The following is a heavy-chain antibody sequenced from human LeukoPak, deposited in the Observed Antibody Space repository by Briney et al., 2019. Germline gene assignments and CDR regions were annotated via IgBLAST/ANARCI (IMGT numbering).Heavy chain of an antibody. Sequence: PGGSLRLSCAASGFTFSGYWMNWVRQAPGKGLVWVSRINTDGTTTSYADSVKGRFTISRDNAKNTLYLQMNSLRDGDTAVYYCARQNAMDVWGQGTTVTVSS. V-gene: IGHV3-74*01. J-gene: IGHJ6*02. CDR2: INTDGTTT. CDR3: ARQNAMDV. CDR1: GFTFSGYW.